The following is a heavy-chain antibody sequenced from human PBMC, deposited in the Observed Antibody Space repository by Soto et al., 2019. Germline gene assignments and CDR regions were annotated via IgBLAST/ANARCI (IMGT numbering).Heavy chain of an antibody. V-gene: IGHV4-4*02. CDR2: IYHSGST. J-gene: IGHJ4*01. CDR3: ASHRGNTFGPYDD. Sequence: VQLQESGPGLVKPSGTLSLTCAVSGASISSGNWWSWVRQSPGKGLEWIGEIYHSGSTNHNPSLKSRVIITLDKSRIQFTLKLSSVTAADTAVYFCASHRGNTFGPYDDWGQGTQVTVSS. CDR1: GASISSGNW. D-gene: IGHD3-16*01.